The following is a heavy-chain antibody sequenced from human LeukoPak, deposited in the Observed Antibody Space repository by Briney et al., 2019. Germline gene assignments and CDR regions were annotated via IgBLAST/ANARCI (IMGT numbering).Heavy chain of an antibody. D-gene: IGHD3-10*01. J-gene: IGHJ4*02. CDR3: ARRGSYYYASGPFDY. CDR1: GGSVTSGTSY. Sequence: PSETLSLTCTVSGGSVTSGTSYWSWIRQPPGKGLEWIGYVFYSGSTNYHPSLKSRVTISLDTSKNQFSLTLTSVTAADTAVYFCARRGSYYYASGPFDYWGQGVLVTVSS. V-gene: IGHV4-61*01. CDR2: VFYSGST.